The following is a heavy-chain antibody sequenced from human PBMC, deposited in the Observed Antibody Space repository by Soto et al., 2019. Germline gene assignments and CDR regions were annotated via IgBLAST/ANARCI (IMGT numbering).Heavy chain of an antibody. Sequence: GGSLRLSCAASAFTFSTYAMAWVRQAPGKGLEWVSAISGSGDSTYYADSVKGRFTISRDNSKNTLYLRVNSLRAEDTAVYYCAAGGGDYAYDYWGQGTLVTVSS. CDR3: AAGGGDYAYDY. D-gene: IGHD4-17*01. V-gene: IGHV3-23*01. J-gene: IGHJ4*02. CDR1: AFTFSTYA. CDR2: ISGSGDST.